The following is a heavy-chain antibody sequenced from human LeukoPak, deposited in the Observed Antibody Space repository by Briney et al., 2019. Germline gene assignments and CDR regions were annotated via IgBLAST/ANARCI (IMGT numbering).Heavy chain of an antibody. V-gene: IGHV3-7*01. D-gene: IGHD3-22*01. J-gene: IGHJ4*02. Sequence: ETLSLTCTVSGGSISSSSYYWGWIRQPPGKGLEWVANIKKDGSEKYYVDSVKGRFTISRDNAKNSLYLQMNSLRAEDTAMYYCARRRDDSTSFDYWGQGTLVTVSS. CDR2: IKKDGSEK. CDR3: ARRRDDSTSFDY. CDR1: GGSISSSSYY.